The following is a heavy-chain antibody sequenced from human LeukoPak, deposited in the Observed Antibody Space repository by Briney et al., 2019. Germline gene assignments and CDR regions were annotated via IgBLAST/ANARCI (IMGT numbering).Heavy chain of an antibody. CDR3: ARDGSGSYYYRKNPDRENAFDI. CDR1: GGSISSGGYY. CDR2: IYYSGST. Sequence: SETLSLTCTVSGGSISSGGYYWSWIRQHPGKGLEWIGYIYYSGSTYYNPSLKSRVTISVDTSKNQFSLKLSSVTAADTAVYYCARDGSGSYYYRKNPDRENAFDIWGQGTMVTVSS. J-gene: IGHJ3*02. D-gene: IGHD1-26*01. V-gene: IGHV4-31*03.